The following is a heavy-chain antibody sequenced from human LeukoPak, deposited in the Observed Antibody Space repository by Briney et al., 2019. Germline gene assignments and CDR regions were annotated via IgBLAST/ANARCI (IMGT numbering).Heavy chain of an antibody. CDR3: ARDNKYSGYDTRYWFDP. V-gene: IGHV1-69*13. J-gene: IGHJ5*02. CDR2: IIPIFGTA. CDR1: GGTFSSYA. Sequence: GASVKVSCKASGGTFSSYAISWVRQAPGQGLEWMGGIIPIFGTANYAQKFQGRVTITADESTSTAYMELSSLRSEDTAVYYCARDNKYSGYDTRYWFDPWGQGTLVTVSS. D-gene: IGHD5-12*01.